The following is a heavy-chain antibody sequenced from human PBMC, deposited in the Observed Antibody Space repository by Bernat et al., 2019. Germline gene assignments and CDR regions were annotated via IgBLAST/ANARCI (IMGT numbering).Heavy chain of an antibody. D-gene: IGHD3-22*01. CDR3: TRSASAHPRSMIVVVITGGSYAFDI. V-gene: IGHV3-49*05. CDR1: GFTFGDYA. Sequence: EVQLVESGGGLVKPGRSLRLSCTASGFTFGDYAMSWFRQAPGKGLERVGFIRSKAYGGTTEYAASVKGRFTISRDDSKSIAYLQMNSLKTEDTAVYYCTRSASAHPRSMIVVVITGGSYAFDIWGQGTMVTVSS. CDR2: IRSKAYGGTT. J-gene: IGHJ3*02.